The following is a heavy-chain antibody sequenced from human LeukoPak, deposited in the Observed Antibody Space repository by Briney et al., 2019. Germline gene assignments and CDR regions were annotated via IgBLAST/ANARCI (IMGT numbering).Heavy chain of an antibody. J-gene: IGHJ4*02. V-gene: IGHV3-21*01. CDR1: GFTFSSYS. CDR2: ISSSSSYI. CDR3: AREYGSGSYYEDY. Sequence: PGGSLRLSCAASGFTFSSYSMNWVRQAPGKGLEWVSSISSSSSYIYYADSVKGRFTISRDNAKNPLYLQMNSLRAEDTAVYYCAREYGSGSYYEDYWGQGTLVTVSS. D-gene: IGHD3-10*01.